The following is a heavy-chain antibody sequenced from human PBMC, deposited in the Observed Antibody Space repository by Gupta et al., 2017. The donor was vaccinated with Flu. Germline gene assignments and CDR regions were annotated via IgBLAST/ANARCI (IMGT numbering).Heavy chain of an antibody. CDR2: INNDVGGI. V-gene: IGHV3-74*01. CDR1: GFPFSDFW. Sequence: EVQLVESGGGSVQPGGSLRLSCAASGFPFSDFWMHWVRQAPGKGLVWVSRINNDVGGIRYADSVKGRFTISRDNAKNTLYLQMNSLRADDTAVYYCAREGSTSYLDNWGQGTLVSVSA. D-gene: IGHD1-26*01. CDR3: AREGSTSYLDN. J-gene: IGHJ4*02.